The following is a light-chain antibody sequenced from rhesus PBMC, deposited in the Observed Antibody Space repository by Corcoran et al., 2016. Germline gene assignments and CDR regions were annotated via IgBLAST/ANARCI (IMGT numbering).Light chain of an antibody. CDR3: QQYYSTPWT. V-gene: IGKV4-1*01. CDR2: WAS. J-gene: IGKJ1*01. CDR1: QSLLYSSNNKNF. Sequence: DIVMTQSPDSLAVSLGERVTINCKSSQSLLYSSNNKNFLAWYQQKPRQAPKLLIYWASTRESGVPNRFSGSGSGRYFTISISGLQAEDVAVYYCQQYYSTPWTFGQGTKVEIK.